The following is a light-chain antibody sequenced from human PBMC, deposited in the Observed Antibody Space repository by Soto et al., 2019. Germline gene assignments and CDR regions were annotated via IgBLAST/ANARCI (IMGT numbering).Light chain of an antibody. CDR2: DAS. CDR1: QSVSSY. CDR3: QQRSNWPVT. V-gene: IGKV3-11*01. Sequence: EIVLTQSPATPSLSPGERATLSCRASQSVSSYLAWYQQKPGQAPRLLMYDASNRATGIPARFSGSGSGTDFTLTISSLEPEDFAVYYCQQRSNWPVTFGQGTKVEIK. J-gene: IGKJ1*01.